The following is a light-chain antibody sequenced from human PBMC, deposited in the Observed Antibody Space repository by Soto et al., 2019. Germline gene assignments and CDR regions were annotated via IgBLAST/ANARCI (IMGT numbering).Light chain of an antibody. CDR2: DVS. J-gene: IGLJ2*01. CDR1: SSDVGGYNY. CDR3: SSYTSSSTPV. V-gene: IGLV2-14*01. Sequence: QSVLTQPASVSGSPGQSITISCTGTSSDVGGYNYVSWYQQHPGKAPKLMIYDVSNRPSGVSNRFSGSKSGNTASLTISGLQAEDEGDYYCSSYTSSSTPVFGGGTKLTVL.